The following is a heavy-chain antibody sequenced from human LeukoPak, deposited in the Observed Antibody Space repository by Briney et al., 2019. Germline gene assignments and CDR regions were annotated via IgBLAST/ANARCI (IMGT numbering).Heavy chain of an antibody. D-gene: IGHD1-26*01. CDR3: ARETRLHSGSYSNDAFDI. Sequence: PSETLSLTCTVSSASISSYYWSWIRQPPGKGLEWIGYISYSGSTDYNPSLKSRVTISLDTSKNQFSLRLSSVTAADTAVYYCARETRLHSGSYSNDAFDIWGQGTMVTVSS. CDR2: ISYSGST. CDR1: SASISSYY. V-gene: IGHV4-59*01. J-gene: IGHJ3*02.